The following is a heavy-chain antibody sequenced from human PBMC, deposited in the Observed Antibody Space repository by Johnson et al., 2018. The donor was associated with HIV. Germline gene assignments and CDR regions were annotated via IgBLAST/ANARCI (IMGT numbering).Heavy chain of an antibody. J-gene: IGHJ3*02. CDR3: ARGYCGGDCFSWSALSGPFDI. Sequence: HVQLVESGGGVVQPRRSLRLSCAASGFTFSNHGMHWVRQAPGKGLEWVAVITFEGSDKYYADSVTGRFTISRDNSKNTLYLQMNSLRAEDTAVYYCARGYCGGDCFSWSALSGPFDIWGQGTMVTVSS. V-gene: IGHV3-30*03. CDR1: GFTFSNHG. CDR2: ITFEGSDK. D-gene: IGHD2-21*01.